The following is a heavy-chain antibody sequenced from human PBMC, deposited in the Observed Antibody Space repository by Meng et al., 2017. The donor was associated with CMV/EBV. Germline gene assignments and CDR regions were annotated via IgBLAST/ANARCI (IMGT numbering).Heavy chain of an antibody. CDR3: ARSVGELPVYYYGMDV. D-gene: IGHD1-26*01. CDR2: ISSNGGST. Sequence: GGSLRLSCAASGFTFSSYAMHWVRQAPGKGLEYVSAISSNGGSTYYADSVKGRFTISRDNSKNTLYLQMGSLRAEDMAVYCCARSVGELPVYYYGMDVWGQGTTVTVSS. J-gene: IGHJ6*02. CDR1: GFTFSSYA. V-gene: IGHV3-64*02.